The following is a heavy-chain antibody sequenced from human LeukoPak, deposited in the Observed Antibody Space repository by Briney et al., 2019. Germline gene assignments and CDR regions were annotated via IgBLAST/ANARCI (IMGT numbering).Heavy chain of an antibody. V-gene: IGHV3-23*01. Sequence: GGSLRLSCAASGFTFSSYAMSWARQVPGKGLEWVSAISGSGGSTYFADSVKGRFTISRDNSKNTLYLQMNSLRAEDTAVYYCAKDKESYFYDSSGYYAYWGQGTLVTVSS. J-gene: IGHJ4*02. CDR1: GFTFSSYA. CDR3: AKDKESYFYDSSGYYAY. D-gene: IGHD3-22*01. CDR2: ISGSGGST.